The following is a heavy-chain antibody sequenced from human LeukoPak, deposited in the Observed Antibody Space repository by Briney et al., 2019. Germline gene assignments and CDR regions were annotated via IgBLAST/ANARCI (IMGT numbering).Heavy chain of an antibody. Sequence: SETLSLTCAVYGGSFSGYYWSWIRQPPGKGLEWIGEINHSGSTNYNPSLKSRVTISVDTSKNQFSLKLSSVTAADTAVYYCARDDGATTYYWGQGTLVTVSS. D-gene: IGHD1-26*01. J-gene: IGHJ4*02. CDR2: INHSGST. V-gene: IGHV4-34*01. CDR1: GGSFSGYY. CDR3: ARDDGATTYY.